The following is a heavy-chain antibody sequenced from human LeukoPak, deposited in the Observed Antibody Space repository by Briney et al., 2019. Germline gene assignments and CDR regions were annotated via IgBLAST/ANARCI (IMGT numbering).Heavy chain of an antibody. CDR2: IYPGDSDT. D-gene: IGHD6-13*01. Sequence: NRGESLKISCKGSGYSFTSYWIGWVRQMPGKGLEWMGIIYPGDSDTRYSPSFQGQVTISADKSISTAYLQWSSLKASDTAIYYCATSAGSSSSWEFDYWGQGTLVTVSS. J-gene: IGHJ4*02. CDR1: GYSFTSYW. CDR3: ATSAGSSSSWEFDY. V-gene: IGHV5-51*01.